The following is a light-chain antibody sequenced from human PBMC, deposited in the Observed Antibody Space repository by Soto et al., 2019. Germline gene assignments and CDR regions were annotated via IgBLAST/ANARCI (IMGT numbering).Light chain of an antibody. CDR3: QQRNSYPRT. J-gene: IGKJ2*01. Sequence: DIQLTQSPSFLSASVGDRVTITCRASQGISSYLAWYQQKPGKAPKLLIYAASNWQSGVPSRFSGSGSGTEFTLTISSLQPEDFATYYCQQRNSYPRTFGQGTKLEIK. CDR1: QGISSY. V-gene: IGKV1-9*01. CDR2: AAS.